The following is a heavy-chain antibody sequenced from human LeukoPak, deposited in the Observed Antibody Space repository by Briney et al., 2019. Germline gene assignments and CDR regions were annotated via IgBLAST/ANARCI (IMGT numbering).Heavy chain of an antibody. CDR3: ARGSRANLVY. D-gene: IGHD2/OR15-2a*01. V-gene: IGHV4-61*05. Sequence: SETLSLTCTVSGGSISSSSYYWGWIRQPPGKGLEWIGYLSYSLSTTYNPSLKSRVTISRDTSKNQFSLTLSSVTAADTAVYYCARGSRANLVYWGQGMLVTVSS. J-gene: IGHJ4*02. CDR2: LSYSLST. CDR1: GGSISSSSYY.